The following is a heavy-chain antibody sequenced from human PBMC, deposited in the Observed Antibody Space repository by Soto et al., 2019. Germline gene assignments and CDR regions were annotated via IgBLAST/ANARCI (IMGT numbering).Heavy chain of an antibody. Sequence: TSETLSLTCTVSGGSISSGDYYWSWIRQPPGKGLEWIGYIYYSGSTYYNPSLKSRVTISVDTSKNQFSLKLSSVTAADTAVYYCVRATYFSDSSGYTRCLDYWGQGTLVTVSS. J-gene: IGHJ4*02. CDR3: VRATYFSDSSGYTRCLDY. CDR1: GGSISSGDYY. D-gene: IGHD3-22*01. CDR2: IYYSGST. V-gene: IGHV4-30-4*01.